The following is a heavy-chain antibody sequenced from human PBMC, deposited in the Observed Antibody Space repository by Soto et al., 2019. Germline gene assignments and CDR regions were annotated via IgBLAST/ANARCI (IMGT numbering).Heavy chain of an antibody. J-gene: IGHJ4*02. D-gene: IGHD2-15*01. V-gene: IGHV3-23*01. CDR2: ISDSDDTT. CDR3: AKPDRGGTAWFDY. Sequence: DVQLLESGGGLVQPGGSLRLSCAASGFTFSSYAMSWVRQAPGKGLEWVSGISDSDDTTYYADSVKGRFTISRDNSKNTLYLQMNSLTAGDAAVYSCAKPDRGGTAWFDYWGQGTLVTVSS. CDR1: GFTFSSYA.